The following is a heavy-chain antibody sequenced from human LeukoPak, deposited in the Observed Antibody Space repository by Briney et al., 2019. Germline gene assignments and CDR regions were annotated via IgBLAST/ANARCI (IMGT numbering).Heavy chain of an antibody. Sequence: PGGSLRLSCAASGFTFSSYWMSWVRQAPGKGLEWVANVEQDGSEKYYVDSVKGRFTISRDNAKNSLYLQMNSLRAEDTAVYYCARDLYYYGSGSYGYYYYYMDVWGKGTTVTISS. CDR2: VEQDGSEK. V-gene: IGHV3-7*01. D-gene: IGHD3-10*01. CDR3: ARDLYYYGSGSYGYYYYYMDV. CDR1: GFTFSSYW. J-gene: IGHJ6*03.